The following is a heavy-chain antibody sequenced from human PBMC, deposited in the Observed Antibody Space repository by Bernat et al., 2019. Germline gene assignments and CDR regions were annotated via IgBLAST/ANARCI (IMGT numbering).Heavy chain of an antibody. Sequence: EVQLVESGGGLVQPGGSLRLSCVVSGFTFTSYSMNWVRQAPGKGLEWVSYISSSSSTIYYADSVKGRFTISRDNAKNSLYLQMNSLRAEDTAVYYCARDLGREWEPHFYWGQGTLVTVSS. CDR1: GFTFTSYS. D-gene: IGHD1-26*01. CDR3: ARDLGREWEPHFY. V-gene: IGHV3-48*01. CDR2: ISSSSSTI. J-gene: IGHJ4*02.